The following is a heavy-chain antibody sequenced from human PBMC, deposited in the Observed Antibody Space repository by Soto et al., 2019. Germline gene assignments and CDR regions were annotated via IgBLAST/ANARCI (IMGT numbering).Heavy chain of an antibody. Sequence: GGSLRLSCEASGITFSNYMMTWVRQAPGKGLEWVAVIWYDGSNKYYADSVKGRFTISRDNSKNMLYLQMNSLRAEDTAVYHCARGHHSSAWYGTFGYWGQGTQVTVSS. V-gene: IGHV3-33*08. CDR3: ARGHHSSAWYGTFGY. CDR2: IWYDGSNK. CDR1: GITFSNYM. J-gene: IGHJ4*02. D-gene: IGHD6-19*01.